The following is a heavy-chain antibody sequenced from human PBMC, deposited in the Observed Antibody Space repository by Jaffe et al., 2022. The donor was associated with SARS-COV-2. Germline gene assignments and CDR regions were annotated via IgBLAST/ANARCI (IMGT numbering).Heavy chain of an antibody. D-gene: IGHD1-26*01. CDR3: ARGGSGRYTGWCFDP. V-gene: IGHV3-7*03. CDR1: AFTFGTYW. J-gene: IGHJ5*01. Sequence: EVQLVESGGSLVQPGGSLTLSCGASAFTFGTYWMTWVRQAPGKGLEWVANINEDGSESHYLDRVKGRFTISRDNAKSLLFLHLNSLRVEDTAIYYCARGGSGRYTGWCFDPWGQGTLVTVSS. CDR2: INEDGSES.